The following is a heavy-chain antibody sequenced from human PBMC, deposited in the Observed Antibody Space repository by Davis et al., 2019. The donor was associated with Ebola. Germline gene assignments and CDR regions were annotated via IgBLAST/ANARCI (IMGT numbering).Heavy chain of an antibody. J-gene: IGHJ3*02. V-gene: IGHV3-48*02. Sequence: GESLKISCAASGFTFSTYAMTWVRQAPGKGLEWISYITSSSHTIYYADSVKGRFTISRDNAHNSLYLHMDSLRDEDTAMYYCARGRYFDWVDAFDIWGQGTMVTVTS. CDR1: GFTFSTYA. D-gene: IGHD3-9*01. CDR2: ITSSSHTI. CDR3: ARGRYFDWVDAFDI.